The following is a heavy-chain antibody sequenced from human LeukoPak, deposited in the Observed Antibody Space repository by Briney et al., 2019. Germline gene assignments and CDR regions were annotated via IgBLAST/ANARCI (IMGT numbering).Heavy chain of an antibody. J-gene: IGHJ4*02. CDR1: GFTFSSYT. Sequence: GGSLRLSCAASGFTFSSYTLNWVRQAPGKGLEWVSSISSAGGYIYYADSVKGRFTISRDNAKNSLYLQMNSLRAVDTAVYYCAREIVSSNSFDNWGQGTLDTVSS. V-gene: IGHV3-21*01. CDR2: ISSAGGYI. CDR3: AREIVSSNSFDN. D-gene: IGHD2-2*01.